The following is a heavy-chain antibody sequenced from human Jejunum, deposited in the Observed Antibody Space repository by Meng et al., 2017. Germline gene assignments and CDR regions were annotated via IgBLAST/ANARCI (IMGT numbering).Heavy chain of an antibody. CDR2: IKPDGRTT. CDR3: ANGGDWVVWDY. Sequence: GESLKISCAASGFAFSTYTMHWVRQAPGKGLVWVSQIKPDGRTTVYADSVEGRFTISRDNAKSTLYLEMNSLRAEDAAVYCCANGGDWVVWDYWGQGTLVTVSS. V-gene: IGHV3-74*01. J-gene: IGHJ4*02. CDR1: GFAFSTYT. D-gene: IGHD2-21*02.